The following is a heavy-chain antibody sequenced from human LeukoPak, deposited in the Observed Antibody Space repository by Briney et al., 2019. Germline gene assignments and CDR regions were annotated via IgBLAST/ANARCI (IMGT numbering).Heavy chain of an antibody. D-gene: IGHD7-27*01. V-gene: IGHV3-23*01. CDR3: AKTGEGYFDL. Sequence: GGSLRLSCAASGFTFSSHAMSWVRQAPGKGLEWVSAISGSGGSTYYADSVKGRFTISRDNSKNTLYLHMDSPRAEDTAVYYCAKTGEGYFDLWGRGTLVTVSS. J-gene: IGHJ2*01. CDR1: GFTFSSHA. CDR2: ISGSGGST.